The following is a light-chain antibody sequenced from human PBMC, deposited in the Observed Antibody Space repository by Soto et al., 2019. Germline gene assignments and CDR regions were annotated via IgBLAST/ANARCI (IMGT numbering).Light chain of an antibody. Sequence: QSALTQPPSASGSPGQSVTISCTGTSSDVGGYNYVSWYRQHPGKAPKVMIYEVSKRPSGVPDRFSGSKSGNTASLTVSGVQAEDEADYYCSSYAGSNNYVFGTGTKVTVL. J-gene: IGLJ1*01. CDR2: EVS. V-gene: IGLV2-8*01. CDR1: SSDVGGYNY. CDR3: SSYAGSNNYV.